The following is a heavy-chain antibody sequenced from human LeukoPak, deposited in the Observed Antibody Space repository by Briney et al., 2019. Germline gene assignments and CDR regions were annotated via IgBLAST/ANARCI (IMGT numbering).Heavy chain of an antibody. CDR1: GGSFSGYY. CDR2: INHSGST. V-gene: IGHV4-34*01. D-gene: IGHD3-16*01. J-gene: IGHJ6*03. CDR3: ARRAGFAGNYYYMDV. Sequence: SETLSLTCAVYGGSFSGYYWSWIRQPPGKGLEWIGEINHSGSTNYNPSLKSRVTISVVTSKNQFSLKLSSVTDADTAVYYCARRAGFAGNYYYMDVWGKGTTVTVSS.